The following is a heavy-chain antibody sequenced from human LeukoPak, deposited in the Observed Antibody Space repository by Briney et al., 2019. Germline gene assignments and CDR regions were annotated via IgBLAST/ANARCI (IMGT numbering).Heavy chain of an antibody. Sequence: SETLSLTCTVSGGSISSYYWSWIRQPPGKGLEWSGYIYYSGSTNYNPSLKSRVTISVDTSKNQFSLKLSSVTAADTAVYYCARSYYDFPGWFDYWGQGTLVTVSS. J-gene: IGHJ4*02. CDR2: IYYSGST. CDR3: ARSYYDFPGWFDY. D-gene: IGHD3-3*01. CDR1: GGSISSYY. V-gene: IGHV4-59*01.